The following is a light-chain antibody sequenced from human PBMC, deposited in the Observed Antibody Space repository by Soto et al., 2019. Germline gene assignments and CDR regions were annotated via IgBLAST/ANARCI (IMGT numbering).Light chain of an antibody. CDR3: QHNYSTQLYT. Sequence: DIQMTQSPSSLSASVGDRATITCRASQSISSYLNWYQQKPGKAPMLLIYAASSLQSGVPSRFSGSGSGSDFTPTITILLPNAFGTYYGQHNYSTQLYTFGLGTKVDVK. V-gene: IGKV1-39*01. CDR1: QSISSY. J-gene: IGKJ2*01. CDR2: AAS.